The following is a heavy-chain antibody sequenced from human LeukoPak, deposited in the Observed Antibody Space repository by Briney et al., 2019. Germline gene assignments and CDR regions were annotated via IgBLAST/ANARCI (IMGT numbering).Heavy chain of an antibody. CDR2: ISAYNGNT. V-gene: IGHV1-18*01. D-gene: IGHD2-2*01. CDR3: ARSVSLVVPAPFDY. CDR1: GYTLTELS. Sequence: ASVKVSCKVSGYTLTELSMHWVRQAPGQGLEWMGWISAYNGNTNYAQKLQGRVTMTTDTSTSTAYMELRSLRSDDTAVYYCARSVSLVVPAPFDYWGQGTLVTVSS. J-gene: IGHJ4*02.